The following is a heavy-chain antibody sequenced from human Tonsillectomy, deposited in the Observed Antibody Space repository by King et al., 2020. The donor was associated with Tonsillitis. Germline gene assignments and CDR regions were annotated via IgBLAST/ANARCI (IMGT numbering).Heavy chain of an antibody. D-gene: IGHD6-19*01. CDR3: AGCSSGWYNWFDH. CDR1: GYTFTGYY. V-gene: IGHV1-2*02. J-gene: IGHJ5*02. Sequence: VQLVESGAEVKKPGASVKVSCKASGYTFTGYYMHWVRQAPGQGLEWMGWINPNSGGTNYAQKFQGRVTMTRDTSITTAYMELSSLRSDDTAVYYCAGCSSGWYNWFDHWGQGTLVTVSS. CDR2: INPNSGGT.